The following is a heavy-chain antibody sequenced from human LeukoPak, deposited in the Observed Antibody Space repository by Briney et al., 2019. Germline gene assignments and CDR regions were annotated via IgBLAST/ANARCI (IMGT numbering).Heavy chain of an antibody. CDR2: IYNSGNT. CDR1: GGSTNNCY. V-gene: IGHV4-59*01. D-gene: IGHD3-16*01. Sequence: PSETLSLTCTVSGGSTNNCYWTWIRQPPGKGLEWIGNIYNSGNTNYNPSLKSRVTISIDTSKNQFSLKVISVTAADTAIYYCARESGSYLWRSWLNPWGQGTLVTVSS. J-gene: IGHJ5*02. CDR3: ARESGSYLWRSWLNP.